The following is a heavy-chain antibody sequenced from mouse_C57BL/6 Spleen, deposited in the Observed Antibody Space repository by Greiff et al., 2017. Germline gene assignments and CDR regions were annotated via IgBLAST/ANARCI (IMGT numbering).Heavy chain of an antibody. CDR1: GFTFSSYA. D-gene: IGHD2-2*01. V-gene: IGHV5-9-1*02. CDR2: ISSGGDYI. Sequence: EVQLVESGEGLVKPGGSLKLSCAASGFTFSSYAMSWVRQTPEKRLEWVAYISSGGDYIYYADTVKGRFTISRDNARNTLYLQMSSLKSEDTAMYYCTRDGGAYGYDDGGYAMDYWGQGTSVTVSS. CDR3: TRDGGAYGYDDGGYAMDY. J-gene: IGHJ4*01.